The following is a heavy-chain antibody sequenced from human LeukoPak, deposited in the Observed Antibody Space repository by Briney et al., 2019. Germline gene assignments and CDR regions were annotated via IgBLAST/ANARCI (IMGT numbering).Heavy chain of an antibody. Sequence: PGGSLRLSCAASGFTFSSYAMSWVRQAPGKGLEWVSAISGSGGSTYYADSVKGRFTISRDNSKNTLYLQMNSLRAEDTAVYYCAKVAGGLKIAVASPIDYWGQGTLVTVSS. D-gene: IGHD6-19*01. V-gene: IGHV3-23*01. CDR2: ISGSGGST. CDR1: GFTFSSYA. J-gene: IGHJ4*02. CDR3: AKVAGGLKIAVASPIDY.